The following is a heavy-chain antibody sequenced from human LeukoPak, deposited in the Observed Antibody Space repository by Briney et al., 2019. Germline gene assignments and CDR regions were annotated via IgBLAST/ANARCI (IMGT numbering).Heavy chain of an antibody. V-gene: IGHV4-59*01. CDR1: GCSISSYY. J-gene: IGHJ4*02. D-gene: IGHD2/OR15-2a*01. Sequence: SETLSLTCTVSGCSISSYYWSWIRQPPGKGLEWIGYFYYSGSTNYNPSLKRRVTISGDTSKNQFSLKLNSVTAADTAVYYCATSRRVLTPFDYWGQGTLVTVSS. CDR3: ATSRRVLTPFDY. CDR2: FYYSGST.